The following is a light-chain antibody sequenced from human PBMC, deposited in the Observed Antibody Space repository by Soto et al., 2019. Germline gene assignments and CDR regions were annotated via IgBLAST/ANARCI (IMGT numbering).Light chain of an antibody. Sequence: SVLTQPASVSGTPGQSITITCTGSNSDVGIYDFVSWYQHHPGRAPKLIVSEVSHRPSGVSNRFSGSKSGNTASLTISGLQSEDEADYYCIAYTSDDVHYVFGAGTKVTVL. CDR2: EVS. CDR1: NSDVGIYDF. CDR3: IAYTSDDVHYV. J-gene: IGLJ1*01. V-gene: IGLV2-14*01.